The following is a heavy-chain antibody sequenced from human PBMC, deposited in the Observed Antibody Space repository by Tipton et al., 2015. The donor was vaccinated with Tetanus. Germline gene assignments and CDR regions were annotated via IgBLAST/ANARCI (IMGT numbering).Heavy chain of an antibody. V-gene: IGHV5-51*01. Sequence: QSGAEVKQPGESLKISCKGSGYMFSSHWIGWVRQVPGKGLEWLGTIYPGDSYSTYSPSFEGQVTISVDRSIDTAYLQWSSLKASDTAIYYCARPLTSVAFGGSAFDVWGQGTLVTVSS. D-gene: IGHD3-16*01. CDR1: GYMFSSHW. CDR3: ARPLTSVAFGGSAFDV. J-gene: IGHJ3*01. CDR2: IYPGDSYS.